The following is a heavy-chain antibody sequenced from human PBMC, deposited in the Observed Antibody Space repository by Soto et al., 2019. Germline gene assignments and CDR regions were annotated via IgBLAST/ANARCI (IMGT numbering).Heavy chain of an antibody. J-gene: IGHJ6*02. Sequence: QVQLVESGGGVVQPGRSLRLSCAASGFTFSSYGMHWVRQAPGRGLEWVAVISYDGSNKYYADSVKGRFTISRDNSKNTLYLQMNSLRAEDTAVYYCAKDWDIVVVTAIRYGMDVWGHGTMVTVSS. CDR1: GFTFSSYG. CDR3: AKDWDIVVVTAIRYGMDV. D-gene: IGHD2-21*02. CDR2: ISYDGSNK. V-gene: IGHV3-30*18.